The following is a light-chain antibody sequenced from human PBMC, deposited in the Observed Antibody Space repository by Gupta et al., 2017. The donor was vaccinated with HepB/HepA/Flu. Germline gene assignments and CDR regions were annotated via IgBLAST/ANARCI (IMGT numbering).Light chain of an antibody. CDR3: AAGDGSRSNVL. J-gene: IGLJ2*01. CDR1: SSNIGSNY. CDR2: RND. V-gene: IGLV1-47*01. Sequence: SVLTQPPSASGPPGQRVTISCSGSSSNIGSNYVSWYQQLPGTAPKLLIYRNDQRPSGVPDRFSGSKSGTSAAVTITGLRAEDEADYYCAAGDGSRSNVLFGGGTKVTVL.